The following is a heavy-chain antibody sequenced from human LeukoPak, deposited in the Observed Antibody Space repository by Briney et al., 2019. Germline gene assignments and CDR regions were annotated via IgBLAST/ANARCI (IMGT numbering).Heavy chain of an antibody. J-gene: IGHJ4*02. D-gene: IGHD1-26*01. Sequence: SETLSLTCTVSGDSINSNSYFWGWIRQPPGKGLEWIGSIYYSGSTYYNPSLKSRVTISVDMSKNQFSLRLTSLTAADTAVYYCARATWDSWGQGALVTVSS. V-gene: IGHV4-39*01. CDR1: GDSINSNSYF. CDR2: IYYSGST. CDR3: ARATWDS.